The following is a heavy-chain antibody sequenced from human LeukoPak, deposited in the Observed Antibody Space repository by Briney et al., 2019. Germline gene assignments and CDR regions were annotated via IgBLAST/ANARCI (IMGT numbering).Heavy chain of an antibody. CDR3: AREAVDTIFGVVIRGYYYYGMDV. CDR2: IWYDGSNK. D-gene: IGHD3-3*01. CDR1: GFTFSSYG. J-gene: IGHJ6*02. Sequence: GGSLRLPCAASGFTFSSYGMHWVRQAPGKGLEWVAVIWYDGSNKYYAVSVKGRFTISRDNSKNTLYLQMNSPRAEDTAVYYCAREAVDTIFGVVIRGYYYYGMDVWGQGTTVTVSS. V-gene: IGHV3-33*01.